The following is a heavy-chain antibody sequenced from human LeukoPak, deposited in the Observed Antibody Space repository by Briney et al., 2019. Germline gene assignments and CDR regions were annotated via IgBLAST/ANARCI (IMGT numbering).Heavy chain of an antibody. J-gene: IGHJ3*02. Sequence: GGPLRLSCAASGFSLINSDMHWVRQAPGKGLEWVAFIHYDGSEKRYADSLKGRFTISRDNSKNTLYLQMNSLRGEDAAVYYCARNRVGFHYADAFDMWGQGTMVTVSS. CDR2: IHYDGSEK. D-gene: IGHD5-24*01. CDR3: ARNRVGFHYADAFDM. V-gene: IGHV3-30*02. CDR1: GFSLINSD.